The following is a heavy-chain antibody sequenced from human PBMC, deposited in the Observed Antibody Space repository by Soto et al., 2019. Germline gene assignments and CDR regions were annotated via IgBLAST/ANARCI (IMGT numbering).Heavy chain of an antibody. V-gene: IGHV3-33*01. J-gene: IGHJ3*02. Sequence: GGSLRLSCAASGFTFSSYGMHWVRQAPGKGLEWVAVIWYDGSNKYYADSVKGRFTISRDNSKNTLYLQMNSLRAEDTAVYYCARGLGYCSGGSCPSSAFDIWGQGTMVTVSS. CDR3: ARGLGYCSGGSCPSSAFDI. CDR1: GFTFSSYG. D-gene: IGHD2-15*01. CDR2: IWYDGSNK.